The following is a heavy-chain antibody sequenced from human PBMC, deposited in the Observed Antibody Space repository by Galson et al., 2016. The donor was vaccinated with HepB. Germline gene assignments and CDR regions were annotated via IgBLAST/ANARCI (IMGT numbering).Heavy chain of an antibody. D-gene: IGHD5-12*01. CDR3: ARQTEYSFSWFDP. Sequence: QSGAEVKKPGESLKISCKGSGDNFKNYRIGWVRQMPGKGLEWMGIIYLGDYDTRYSPSFQGQVTISAAKSINTVYLQWNSLEASDSAIYYRARQTEYSFSWFDPWGQGTLVTVSS. CDR1: GDNFKNYR. J-gene: IGHJ5*02. CDR2: IYLGDYDT. V-gene: IGHV5-51*01.